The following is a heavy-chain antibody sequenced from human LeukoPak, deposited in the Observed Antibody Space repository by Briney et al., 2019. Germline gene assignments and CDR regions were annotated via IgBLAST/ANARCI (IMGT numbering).Heavy chain of an antibody. J-gene: IGHJ4*02. CDR3: ARGGYYDSSGYYYVRARSATYYFDY. V-gene: IGHV4-39*01. D-gene: IGHD3-22*01. Sequence: SETLSLTCTVSGGSISSSSYSWGWIRQPPGKGLEWIGSIYYSGSTYYNPSLKSRVTISVDTSKNQFSLKLSSVTAADTAVYYCARGGYYDSSGYYYVRARSATYYFDYWGQGTLVTVSS. CDR1: GGSISSSSYS. CDR2: IYYSGST.